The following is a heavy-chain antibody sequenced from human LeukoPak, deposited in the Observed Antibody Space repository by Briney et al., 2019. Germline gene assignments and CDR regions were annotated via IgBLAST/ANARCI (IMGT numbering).Heavy chain of an antibody. CDR1: GGSFSGYY. J-gene: IGHJ6*03. V-gene: IGHV4-34*01. D-gene: IGHD1-1*01. Sequence: SETLSLTCAVYGGSFSGYYWSWIRQPPGKGLEWIGEINHSGSTNYNPPLKSRVTISVDTSKNQFSLELSSVTAAGTAVYYCARGPPRGKYYYMDVWGKGTTVTVSS. CDR3: ARGPPRGKYYYMDV. CDR2: INHSGST.